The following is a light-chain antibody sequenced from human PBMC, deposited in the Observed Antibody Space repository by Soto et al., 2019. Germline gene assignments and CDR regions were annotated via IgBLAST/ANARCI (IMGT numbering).Light chain of an antibody. CDR2: GAS. Sequence: EIVLTQSPGTLSLSPGERATLSCRASQSVSSSYLAWYQQKPGQAPRLLIYGASSRATGIPDRFSGSGSGTDSTLTISRLEPEDFAVYYCQQYGSSPPITFGQGTRLEIK. CDR1: QSVSSSY. CDR3: QQYGSSPPIT. V-gene: IGKV3-20*01. J-gene: IGKJ5*01.